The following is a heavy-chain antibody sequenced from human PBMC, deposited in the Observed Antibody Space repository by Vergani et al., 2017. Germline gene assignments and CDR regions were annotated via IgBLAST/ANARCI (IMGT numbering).Heavy chain of an antibody. CDR1: GFTFGDHG. Sequence: QVQLVESGGGVVQPGRSLRLPCAASGFTFGDHGIHWVRRAPGKGLEWVALISYDGTNKYYTNSVRGRFTISRDNSKSTLFLQMNSLRVEDMAVYYCARDRGDWRYSRYFYNYYMDVWGKGTTVTVSS. D-gene: IGHD2-8*02. V-gene: IGHV3-30-3*01. CDR2: ISYDGTNK. CDR3: ARDRGDWRYSRYFYNYYMDV. J-gene: IGHJ6*03.